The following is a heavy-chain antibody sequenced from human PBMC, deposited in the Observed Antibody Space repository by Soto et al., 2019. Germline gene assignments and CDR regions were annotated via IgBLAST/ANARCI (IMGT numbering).Heavy chain of an antibody. CDR1: GFTFSSYS. Sequence: EVQLVESGGGLVKPGGSLRLSCAASGFTFSSYSMNWVRQAPGKGLEWASSISSSSSYIYYADSVKGRFTISRDNAKNSLYLQMNSLRAEDTAVYYCAREQKQFDPFYWGQGTLVTVSS. CDR3: AREQKQFDPFY. CDR2: ISSSSSYI. D-gene: IGHD6-6*01. J-gene: IGHJ4*02. V-gene: IGHV3-21*01.